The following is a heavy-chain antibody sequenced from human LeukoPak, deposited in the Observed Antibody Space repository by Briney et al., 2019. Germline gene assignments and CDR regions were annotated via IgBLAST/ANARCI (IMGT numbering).Heavy chain of an antibody. CDR1: GFTFSDYH. J-gene: IGHJ1*01. Sequence: GGSLRLSCAASGFTFSDYHMTWIRQAPGKGLEWVSVIYSGGSTYYAGSVKGRFTISRDNSKNTLYLQMNSLRAEDTAVYYCARVFSGSYWPEYFQQWGQGTLVTVSS. CDR3: ARVFSGSYWPEYFQQ. D-gene: IGHD1-26*01. CDR2: IYSGGST. V-gene: IGHV3-53*01.